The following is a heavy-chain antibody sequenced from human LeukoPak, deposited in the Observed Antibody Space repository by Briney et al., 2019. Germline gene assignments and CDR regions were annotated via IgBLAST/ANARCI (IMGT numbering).Heavy chain of an antibody. CDR2: IWYDGSNK. CDR1: GFTFSNYA. Sequence: PGGSLRLSCAASGFTFSNYAMHWVRRAPGKGLEWVAVIWYDGSNKFYADSVKGRFTISRDNSENTLYLQMNSLRAEDTAVYYCARQLDTRRYFDYWGQGTLVTVSS. D-gene: IGHD5-18*01. J-gene: IGHJ4*02. V-gene: IGHV3-30-3*01. CDR3: ARQLDTRRYFDY.